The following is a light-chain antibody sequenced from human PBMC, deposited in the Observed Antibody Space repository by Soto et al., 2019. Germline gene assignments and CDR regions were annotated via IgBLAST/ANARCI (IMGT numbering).Light chain of an antibody. J-gene: IGLJ2*01. Sequence: QAVVTQEPSLTVSPGGTVTLTCGSSTGAVTSGHYPYWFQQKPGQAPRTLIYDTSNKHSWTPARFSGSLLGGKAALTLSGAQPEDGAEYYCLLSYSGARLVFGGGTKLTGL. CDR3: LLSYSGARLV. V-gene: IGLV7-46*01. CDR1: TGAVTSGHY. CDR2: DTS.